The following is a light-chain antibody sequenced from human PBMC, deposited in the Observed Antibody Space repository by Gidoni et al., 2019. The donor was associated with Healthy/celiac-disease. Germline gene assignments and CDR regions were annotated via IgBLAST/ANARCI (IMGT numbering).Light chain of an antibody. J-gene: IGLJ2*01. CDR1: SSNIGNNY. CDR2: DNN. CDR3: GTWDSSLSDVV. Sequence: QSVLPQPPSVSAAPGQKVTISCSGSSSNIGNNYVSWYQQLPGTAPKLLIYDNNKRPSGIPDRFSVAKSGTSATLGITGLQTGDEADYYCGTWDSSLSDVVFGGVTKLTVL. V-gene: IGLV1-51*01.